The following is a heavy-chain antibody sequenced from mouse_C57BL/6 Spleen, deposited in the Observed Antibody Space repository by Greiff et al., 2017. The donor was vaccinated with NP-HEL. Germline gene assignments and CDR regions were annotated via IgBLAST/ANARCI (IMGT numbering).Heavy chain of an antibody. J-gene: IGHJ2*01. V-gene: IGHV1-55*01. D-gene: IGHD1-1*01. CDR2: IYPGSGST. CDR1: GYTFTSYW. CDR3: AREVLRSDYFDY. Sequence: VQLQQPGAELVKPGASVKMSCKASGYTFTSYWITWVKQRPGQGLEWIGDIYPGSGSTNYNEKFKSKATLTVDTSSSTAYMQLSSLTSEDSAVYYCAREVLRSDYFDYWGQGTTLTVSS.